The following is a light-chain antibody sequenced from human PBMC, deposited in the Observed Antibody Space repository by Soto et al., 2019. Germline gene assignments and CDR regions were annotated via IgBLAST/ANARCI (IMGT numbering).Light chain of an antibody. Sequence: EIVLTQSPGTLSLSPGEIATLSFSASQTVDSNYLAWYQQKPGQAPRLLMYGTSSRATGFPDRFSGSGSGTDFTLTISRLEPEDFAVYYCQQYGGSPTFGQGTKVDIK. CDR3: QQYGGSPT. CDR2: GTS. J-gene: IGKJ1*01. V-gene: IGKV3-20*01. CDR1: QTVDSNY.